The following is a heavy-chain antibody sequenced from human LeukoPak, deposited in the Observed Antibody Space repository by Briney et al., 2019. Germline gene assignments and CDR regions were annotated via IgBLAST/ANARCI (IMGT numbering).Heavy chain of an antibody. CDR2: ISWDGVST. J-gene: IGHJ4*02. CDR1: GFTFDDYT. V-gene: IGHV3-43*01. CDR3: AKDDGSGYCRGYYFDY. Sequence: GGSLRLSCAASGFTFDDYTMHWVRQAPGKGLEWVSLISWDGVSTYYADSVKGRFTISRGNSKNSLYLQMNSLRTEDTALYYCAKDDGSGYCRGYYFDYWGQGTLVTVSS. D-gene: IGHD3-22*01.